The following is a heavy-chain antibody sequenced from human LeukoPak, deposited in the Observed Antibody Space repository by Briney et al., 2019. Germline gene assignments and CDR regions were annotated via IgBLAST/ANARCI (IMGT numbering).Heavy chain of an antibody. D-gene: IGHD3-22*01. Sequence: GGSLRLSRAASGFTFSSYGMHWLRQAPGKGLEWVAVMWYDGSNKYYANSVKGRFTISRDNSKNTLYLQMNSLRAEDTAVYCCANGDYYDSSGYYPFDYSGDGILVTASP. V-gene: IGHV3-33*06. CDR3: ANGDYYDSSGYYPFDY. CDR1: GFTFSSYG. CDR2: MWYDGSNK. J-gene: IGHJ4*01.